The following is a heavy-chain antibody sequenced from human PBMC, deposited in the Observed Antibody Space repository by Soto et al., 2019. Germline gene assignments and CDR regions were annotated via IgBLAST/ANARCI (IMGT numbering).Heavy chain of an antibody. CDR2: TYYRSIWQT. CDR3: ARPVGNSWLDH. V-gene: IGHV6-1*01. CDR1: GDSVSSNDAV. J-gene: IGHJ5*02. Sequence: QVQLQQSGPGLVKPSQTLSLTCAISGDSVSSNDAVWNWIRQSPSRGLEWLGRTYYRSIWQTEYAVPVNGPMTINPDASKNQSSLQLTSVTPEDTAMYYCARPVGNSWLDHWGQGTLVTVSA.